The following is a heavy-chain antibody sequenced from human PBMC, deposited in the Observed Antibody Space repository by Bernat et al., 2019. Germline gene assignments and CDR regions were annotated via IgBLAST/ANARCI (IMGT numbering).Heavy chain of an antibody. Sequence: QVQLQESGPGLVKPSETLSLTCTVSGGSISSYYWSWIRQPPGKGLEWIGYIYYSGSTNYNPSLTSRVTISVDTSKNQFSLKLSSVTAADTAVYYCARGIKYYDFWSGYSPLFDYWGQGTLVTVSS. CDR3: ARGIKYYDFWSGYSPLFDY. J-gene: IGHJ4*02. CDR1: GGSISSYY. V-gene: IGHV4-59*01. D-gene: IGHD3-3*01. CDR2: IYYSGST.